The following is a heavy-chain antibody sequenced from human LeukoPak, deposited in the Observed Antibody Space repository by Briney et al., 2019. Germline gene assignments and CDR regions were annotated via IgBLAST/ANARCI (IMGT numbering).Heavy chain of an antibody. V-gene: IGHV3-23*01. Sequence: PGGFLRLSCAASGFTFSSYSMNWVRQAPGKGLQWVSPISFSGDNTYYADSVKGRFTISRDNAKDTLYLQMNSLRAEDTAIYYCARDIELSTWGLGTTVTVSS. CDR3: ARDIELST. CDR1: GFTFSSYS. J-gene: IGHJ3*01. CDR2: ISFSGDNT. D-gene: IGHD3-16*02.